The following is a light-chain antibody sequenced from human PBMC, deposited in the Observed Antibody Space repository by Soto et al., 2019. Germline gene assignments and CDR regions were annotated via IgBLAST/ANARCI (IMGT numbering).Light chain of an antibody. Sequence: DIQMTQSPSSVSASVGDRVTITCRGSQDMPTWLAGYQQKPGKAPKLLIYAASSLQSGVPSRFSGSGSGTDFTFTISGLHPEDFATYYCQQCSSFPWTFGQGTKVEIK. V-gene: IGKV1-12*01. CDR2: AAS. J-gene: IGKJ1*01. CDR1: QDMPTW. CDR3: QQCSSFPWT.